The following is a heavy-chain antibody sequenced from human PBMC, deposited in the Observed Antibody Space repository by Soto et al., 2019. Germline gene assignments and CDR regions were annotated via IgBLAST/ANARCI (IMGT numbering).Heavy chain of an antibody. CDR1: GFTFSSYG. Sequence: GGSLRLSCAASGFTFSSYGMHWVRQAPGKGLEWVAVISYDGSNKYYADSVKGRFTISRDNSKNTLYLQMNSLRAEDTAVYYCARDYYDSSGYYLLDYWGQGTLVTVSS. J-gene: IGHJ4*02. CDR3: ARDYYDSSGYYLLDY. CDR2: ISYDGSNK. V-gene: IGHV3-30*03. D-gene: IGHD3-22*01.